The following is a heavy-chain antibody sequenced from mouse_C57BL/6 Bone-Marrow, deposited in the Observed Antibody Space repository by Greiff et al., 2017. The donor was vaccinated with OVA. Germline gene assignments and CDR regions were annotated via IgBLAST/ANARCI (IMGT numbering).Heavy chain of an antibody. J-gene: IGHJ4*01. V-gene: IGHV1-53*01. Sequence: QVQLQQSGTELVKPGASVKLSCKASGYTFTSYWMHWVKQRPGQGLEWIGNINPSNGGTHYNEKFKSKATLTVDKSSSTAYMQLSSLTSEDSAVYYCARRALRRPYYWAMDYWGQGTSVTVSS. CDR2: INPSNGGT. D-gene: IGHD1-2*01. CDR1: GYTFTSYW. CDR3: ARRALRRPYYWAMDY.